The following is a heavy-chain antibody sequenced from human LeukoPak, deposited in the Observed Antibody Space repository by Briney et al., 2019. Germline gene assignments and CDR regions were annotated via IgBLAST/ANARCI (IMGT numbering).Heavy chain of an antibody. Sequence: GGSLRLSCAASGFTFSSYAMHWVRQAPGKGLEWVAVISYDGSNKYYADSVKGRFTISRDNSENTLYLQMNSLRAEDTAVYYCASIADAATTSTQIIDYWGQGTLVTVSS. D-gene: IGHD4-17*01. J-gene: IGHJ4*02. CDR2: ISYDGSNK. CDR3: ASIADAATTSTQIIDY. V-gene: IGHV3-30-3*01. CDR1: GFTFSSYA.